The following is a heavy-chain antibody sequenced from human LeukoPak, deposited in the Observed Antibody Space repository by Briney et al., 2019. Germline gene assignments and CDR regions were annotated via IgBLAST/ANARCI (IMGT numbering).Heavy chain of an antibody. CDR1: GGSISSSSYY. CDR3: ARGRPWAAAGKTYYFDY. J-gene: IGHJ4*02. Sequence: SETLSLTCTVSGGSISSSSYYWGWIRQPPGKGLEWIGSIYYSGSTYYNPSLKSRVTISVDTSKNQFSLKLSSVTAADTAVYYCARGRPWAAAGKTYYFDYWGQGTLVTVSS. V-gene: IGHV4-39*07. D-gene: IGHD6-13*01. CDR2: IYYSGST.